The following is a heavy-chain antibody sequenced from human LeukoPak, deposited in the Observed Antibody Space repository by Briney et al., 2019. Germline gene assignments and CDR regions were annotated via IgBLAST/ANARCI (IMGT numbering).Heavy chain of an antibody. J-gene: IGHJ6*02. Sequence: PGGSLRLSCAASGFTFSSYAMSWVRQAPGKGLEWVPSISSSSSYIYYADSVKGRFTISRDNAKNSLYLQMNSLRAEDTAVYYCAGDFWSGYTYYYYYGMDAWGQGTTVTVSS. V-gene: IGHV3-21*01. CDR3: AGDFWSGYTYYYYYGMDA. CDR2: ISSSSSYI. CDR1: GFTFSSYA. D-gene: IGHD3-3*01.